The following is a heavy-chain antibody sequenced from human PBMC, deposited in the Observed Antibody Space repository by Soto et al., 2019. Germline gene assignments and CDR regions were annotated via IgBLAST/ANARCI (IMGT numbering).Heavy chain of an antibody. CDR1: GASISSYY. Sequence: WETVSLTCTVSGASISSYYWSWIRQPPGAGLEWIAYIYHNGNTNYNPSLMNRVTISLDTSRYQFSLSLSSVTAADTAVYYCAREKSGSPGDYWGQGVLVTVSS. V-gene: IGHV4-59*01. J-gene: IGHJ4*02. CDR3: AREKSGSPGDY. CDR2: IYHNGNT. D-gene: IGHD3-10*01.